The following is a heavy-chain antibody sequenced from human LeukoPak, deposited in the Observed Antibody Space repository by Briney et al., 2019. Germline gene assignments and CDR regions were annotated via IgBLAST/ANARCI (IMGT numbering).Heavy chain of an antibody. CDR2: IWYDGSNK. CDR1: GFTFSSYG. J-gene: IGHJ6*03. V-gene: IGHV3-30*02. Sequence: GGSLRLSCAASGFTFSSYGMHWVRQAPGKGLEWVAFIWYDGSNKYYADSVKGRFTISRDNSKNTLYLQMNSLRAEDTAVYYCAKDSLADDMDVWGKGTTVTISS. CDR3: AKDSLADDMDV.